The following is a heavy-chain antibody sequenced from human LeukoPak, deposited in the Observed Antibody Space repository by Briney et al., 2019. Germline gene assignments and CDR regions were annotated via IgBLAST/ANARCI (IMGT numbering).Heavy chain of an antibody. CDR3: ARAVRRYYYDSSGYYPKDYYYMDV. Sequence: GGSLRLSCAASGFTFSSYEMNWVRQAPGKGLEWVSYISSSGSTIYYADSVKGRFTISRDNAKNSLYLQMNSLRAEDTDVYYCARAVRRYYYDSSGYYPKDYYYMDVWGKGTTVTVSS. CDR2: ISSSGSTI. CDR1: GFTFSSYE. J-gene: IGHJ6*03. V-gene: IGHV3-48*03. D-gene: IGHD3-22*01.